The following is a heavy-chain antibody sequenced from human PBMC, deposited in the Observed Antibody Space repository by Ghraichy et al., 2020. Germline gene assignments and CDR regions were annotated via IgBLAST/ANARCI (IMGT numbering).Heavy chain of an antibody. CDR3: ARAPPSPPNWFDP. J-gene: IGHJ5*02. CDR2: INHSGST. CDR1: GGSFSGYY. Sequence: SETLSLTCAVYGGSFSGYYWSWIRQPPGKGLEWIGEINHSGSTNYNPSLKSRVTISVDTSKNQFSLKLSSVTAADTAVYYCARAPPSPPNWFDPWGQGTLVTVSS. V-gene: IGHV4-34*01.